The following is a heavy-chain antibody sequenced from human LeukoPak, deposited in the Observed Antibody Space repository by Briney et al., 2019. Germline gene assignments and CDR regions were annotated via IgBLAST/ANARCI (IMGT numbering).Heavy chain of an antibody. D-gene: IGHD6-6*01. Sequence: ASVKVSCKASGYTFTSYDINWVRQATGQGLEWMGWMNPNSGNTGYAQKFQGRVTITRNTSISTAYMELSRLRSDDTAVYYCARSRSRAAKDAFDIWGQGTMVTVSS. CDR1: GYTFTSYD. CDR3: ARSRSRAAKDAFDI. J-gene: IGHJ3*02. V-gene: IGHV1-8*03. CDR2: MNPNSGNT.